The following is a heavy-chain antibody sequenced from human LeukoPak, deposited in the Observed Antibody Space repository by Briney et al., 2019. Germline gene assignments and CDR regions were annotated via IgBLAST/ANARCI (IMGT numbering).Heavy chain of an antibody. CDR2: VWYDESNK. D-gene: IGHD3-22*01. J-gene: IGHJ3*02. V-gene: IGHV3-33*01. CDR3: AREDSSGAFDI. Sequence: QPGGSLRLSCAASGFTFRSYDMHWVRQAPGKGLEWVAVVWYDESNKYYVDSVKGRFTISRDNSKNTLYLQMNSLRVEDTALYYCAREDSSGAFDIWGQGTMVTVSS. CDR1: GFTFRSYD.